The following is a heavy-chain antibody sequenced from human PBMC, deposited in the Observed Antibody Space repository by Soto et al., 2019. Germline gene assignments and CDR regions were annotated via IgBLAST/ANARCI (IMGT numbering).Heavy chain of an antibody. J-gene: IGHJ5*02. CDR3: AKAFLRGGGLTTVTRNWFDH. CDR2: ISGSGGST. CDR1: GFTFSSYA. V-gene: IGHV3-23*01. D-gene: IGHD4-17*01. Sequence: GGSLRLSCAASGFTFSSYAMSWVRQAPGKGLEWVSAISGSGGSTYYADSVKGRFTISRDNSKNTLYLQMNSLRAEETAVYYCAKAFLRGGGLTTVTRNWFDHWGQGTLVTVSS.